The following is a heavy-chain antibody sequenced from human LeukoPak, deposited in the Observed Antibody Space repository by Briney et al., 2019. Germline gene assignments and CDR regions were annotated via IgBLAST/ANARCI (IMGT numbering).Heavy chain of an antibody. D-gene: IGHD6-25*01. V-gene: IGHV3-74*01. CDR3: VRESGVAAAVNNWFDP. CDR1: GFGFSAYW. Sequence: PGGSLRLSCAASGFGFSAYWMHWVRQAPGKGLVWVSRINADGSRTTYADSVKGRFTISRDNAKNTLYLQMNSLRAEDTAVYYCVRESGVAAAVNNWFDPWGQGTLVTVSS. CDR2: INADGSRT. J-gene: IGHJ5*02.